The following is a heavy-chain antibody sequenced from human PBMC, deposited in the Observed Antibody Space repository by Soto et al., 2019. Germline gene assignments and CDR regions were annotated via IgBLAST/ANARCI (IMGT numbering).Heavy chain of an antibody. CDR2: INPKSGGT. CDR3: ARGHSTDCSNGVCSFFYNHDMDV. CDR1: GYSFTDYH. V-gene: IGHV1-2*04. Sequence: ASVKVSCKASGYSFTDYHIHWVRQAPGQGLEWLGRINPKSGGTSTAQKFQGWVTMTRDRSISTVYMELTRLRSDDTAVYFCARGHSTDCSNGVCSFFYNHDMDVWGQGTTVTVSS. D-gene: IGHD2-8*01. J-gene: IGHJ6*02.